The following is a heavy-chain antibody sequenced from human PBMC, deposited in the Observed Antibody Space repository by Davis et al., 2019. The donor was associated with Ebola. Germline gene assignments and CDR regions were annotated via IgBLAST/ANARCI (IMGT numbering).Heavy chain of an antibody. CDR2: IYSGGST. CDR1: GFTFTTST. V-gene: IGHV3-53*01. Sequence: GESLKISCVASGFTFTTSTMHWVRQAPGKGLEWVSVIYSGGSTYYADSVKGRFTISRDNSKNTLYLQMNSLRAEDTAVYYCARDSSSGTYDAFDIWGQGTMVTVSS. J-gene: IGHJ3*02. D-gene: IGHD6-6*01. CDR3: ARDSSSGTYDAFDI.